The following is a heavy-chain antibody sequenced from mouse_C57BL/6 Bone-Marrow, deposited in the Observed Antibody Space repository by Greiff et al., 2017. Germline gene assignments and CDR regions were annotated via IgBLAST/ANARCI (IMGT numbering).Heavy chain of an antibody. D-gene: IGHD2-3*01. CDR3: TRYDY. V-gene: IGHV1-15*01. CDR2: IDPETGGT. Sequence: VQLQQSGAELVRPGASVTLSCTASGYTFTDYAMHWVKQTPVHGLEWIGAIDPETGGTAYNQKFKGKAILTADKSSSTAYMELRSLTSEDSAVYYCTRYDYGGQGTLVTVSA. J-gene: IGHJ3*01. CDR1: GYTFTDYA.